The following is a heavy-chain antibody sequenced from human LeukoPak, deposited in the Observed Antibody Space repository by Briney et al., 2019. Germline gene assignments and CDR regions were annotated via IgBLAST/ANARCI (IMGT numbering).Heavy chain of an antibody. CDR3: ARGRIAAAGTYSSGWYL. V-gene: IGHV1-69*13. CDR2: IIPIFGTA. J-gene: IGHJ5*02. D-gene: IGHD6-13*01. Sequence: GASVKVSCKASGYTFTSYYMHWVRQAPGQGLEWMGGIIPIFGTANYAQKFQGRVTITADESTSTAYMELSSLRSEDTAVYYCARGRIAAAGTYSSGWYLWGQGTLVTVSS. CDR1: GYTFTSYY.